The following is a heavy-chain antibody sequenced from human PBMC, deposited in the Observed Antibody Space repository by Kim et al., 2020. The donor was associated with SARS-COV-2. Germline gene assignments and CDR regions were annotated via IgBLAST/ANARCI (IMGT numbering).Heavy chain of an antibody. CDR1: GVTVSYNY. CDR3: ARVVLGGCFDP. J-gene: IGHJ5*02. Sequence: GGSLRLSCAASGVTVSYNYFIWVRQAPGKGLEWVSVIYNDGRTYYADSVKGRFTISRDHSKNTLYLQMNSLKAEDTAVYYCARVVLGGCFDPWGQGTLVTVSS. CDR2: IYNDGRT. D-gene: IGHD2-15*01. V-gene: IGHV3-53*01.